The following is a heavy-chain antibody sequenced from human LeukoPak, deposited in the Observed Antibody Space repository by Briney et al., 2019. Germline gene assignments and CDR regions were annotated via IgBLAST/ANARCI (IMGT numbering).Heavy chain of an antibody. CDR3: ASLSSGSYAVDY. CDR2: ISGDEIWT. J-gene: IGHJ4*02. CDR1: GFTLSNHW. Sequence: GGSLRLSCAASGFTLSNHWMHWVRQAPGKGLVWVSRISGDEIWTSYADSVKGRFIISRDNAKNTLHLQMNSLRAEDTAVYYCASLSSGSYAVDYWGQGTLVTVSS. V-gene: IGHV3-74*01. D-gene: IGHD1-26*01.